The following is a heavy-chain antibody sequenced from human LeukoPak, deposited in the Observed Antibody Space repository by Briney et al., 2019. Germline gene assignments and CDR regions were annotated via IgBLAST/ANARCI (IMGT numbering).Heavy chain of an antibody. Sequence: SETLSLTCAVYVRSFSGYYWSWIPQPPGKGLEWIGEFNHRASTNYTQSLKSRVTISVDTSKNQFSLKLSSVTAADTAVYYCARGGGRRGYSYGYRHYFDYGGQVTLVTVSS. CDR1: VRSFSGYY. D-gene: IGHD5-18*01. V-gene: IGHV4-34*01. CDR2: FNHRAST. J-gene: IGHJ4*02. CDR3: ARGGGRRGYSYGYRHYFDY.